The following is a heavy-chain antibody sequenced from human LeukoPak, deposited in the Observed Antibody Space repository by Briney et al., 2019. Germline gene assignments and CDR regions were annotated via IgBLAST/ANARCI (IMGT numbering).Heavy chain of an antibody. CDR2: ISSSGSTI. J-gene: IGHJ4*02. D-gene: IGHD3-22*01. Sequence: PGGCLRLSCAASGFTFSSYEMNWVRQAPGKGLEWVSYISSSGSTIYYADSVKGRFTISRDNAKNSLYLQMNSLRAEDTAVYYCARDNYDSSGYYFDWGQGTLVTVSS. CDR1: GFTFSSYE. CDR3: ARDNYDSSGYYFD. V-gene: IGHV3-48*03.